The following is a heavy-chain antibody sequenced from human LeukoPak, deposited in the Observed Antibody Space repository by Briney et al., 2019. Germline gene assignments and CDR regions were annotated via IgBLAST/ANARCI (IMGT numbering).Heavy chain of an antibody. J-gene: IGHJ4*02. V-gene: IGHV3-48*03. Sequence: GGSLRLSCAASGFTFSSYEMNWVRQAPGKGLEWVSYISSSGNTIYYADSVKGRFTISRDNAKNSLYLQMNSLRAEDTAVYYCARVRSGTSCYDWGQGTLVTVSS. CDR2: ISSSGNTI. CDR3: ARVRSGTSCYD. CDR1: GFTFSSYE. D-gene: IGHD2-2*01.